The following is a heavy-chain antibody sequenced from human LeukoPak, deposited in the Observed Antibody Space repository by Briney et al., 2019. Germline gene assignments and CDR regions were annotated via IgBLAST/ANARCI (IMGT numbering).Heavy chain of an antibody. CDR1: GLTFSHRY. Sequence: GVSVRLLYGSWGLTFSHRYMVGAPHARRKALEDGGRTRNKANSYTTEYAPAVKRRVTISIDDSKNSLYLQMNSLKTEEPAVYYCARDRGDYYDSSTWYFDLWGRGSMVTVSS. J-gene: IGHJ2*01. CDR3: ARDRGDYYDSSTWYFDL. V-gene: IGHV3-72*01. D-gene: IGHD3-22*01. CDR2: TRNKANSYTT.